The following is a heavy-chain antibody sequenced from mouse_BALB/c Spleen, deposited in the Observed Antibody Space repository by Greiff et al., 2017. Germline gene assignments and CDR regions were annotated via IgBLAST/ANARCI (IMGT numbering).Heavy chain of an antibody. J-gene: IGHJ4*01. CDR2: ISSGGGST. V-gene: IGHV5-12-1*01. CDR1: GFAFSSYD. CDR3: AATVVATDYAMDY. D-gene: IGHD1-1*01. Sequence: EVQGVESGGGLVKPGGSLKLSCAASGFAFSSYDMSWVRQTPEKRLEWVAYISSGGGSTYYPDTVKGRFTISRDNAKNTLYLQMSSLKSEDTAMYYCAATVVATDYAMDYWGQGTSVTVSS.